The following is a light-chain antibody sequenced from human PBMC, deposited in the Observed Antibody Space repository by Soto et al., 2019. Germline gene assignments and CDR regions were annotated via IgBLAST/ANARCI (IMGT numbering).Light chain of an antibody. Sequence: EIVMTQSPATLSVSPGERATLSCRASQSVSTNLVWYQQKPGQAPRLLIYSASTRAAGIPARFSASGPGTEFTLTITSLQSEDFAVYYCQQYHHLTRTFGGGTKV. J-gene: IGKJ4*01. CDR2: SAS. CDR3: QQYHHLTRT. CDR1: QSVSTN. V-gene: IGKV3-15*01.